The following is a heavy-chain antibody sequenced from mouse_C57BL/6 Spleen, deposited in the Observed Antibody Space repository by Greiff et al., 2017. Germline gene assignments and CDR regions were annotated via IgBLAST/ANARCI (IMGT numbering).Heavy chain of an antibody. CDR3: ARREDDYGDLDD. CDR1: GYSFTNYN. Sequence: VQLKQSGPELVKPGASVKISCKASGYSFTNYNMNWVKQRHGKSLEWIGVINPDYGTTKYNEKFKGKATLTVDQSSSTAYMQLNSLTSEDSAVXYCARREDDYGDLDDWGKGTTVTVSA. V-gene: IGHV1-39*01. J-gene: IGHJ1*03. CDR2: INPDYGTT.